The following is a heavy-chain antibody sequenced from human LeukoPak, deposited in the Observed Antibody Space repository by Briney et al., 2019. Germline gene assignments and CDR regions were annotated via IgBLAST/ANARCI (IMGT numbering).Heavy chain of an antibody. D-gene: IGHD2-2*01. CDR3: AKDRYCSSTSCPGGY. V-gene: IGHV3-74*01. CDR1: GFTFSSYW. Sequence: GGSLRLSCAASGFTFSSYWMHWVRQAPGKGLVWVSRINSDGSSTSYADSAKGRFTISRVNAKNTLYLQMNSLRAEDTAVYYCAKDRYCSSTSCPGGYWGQGTLVTVSS. CDR2: INSDGSST. J-gene: IGHJ4*02.